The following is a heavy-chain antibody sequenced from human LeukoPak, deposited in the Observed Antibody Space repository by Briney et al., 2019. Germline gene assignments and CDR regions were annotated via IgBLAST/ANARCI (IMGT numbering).Heavy chain of an antibody. J-gene: IGHJ4*02. CDR1: GGTFSSYA. CDR2: IIPIFGTA. CDR3: ARVLPSYYYDSSGYLFDY. Sequence: GSSVKVSCKASGGTFSSYAISWVRQAPGQGLEWMGGIIPIFGTANYAQKFQGGVTITADESTSTAYMELSSLRSEDTAVYYCARVLPSYYYDSSGYLFDYWGQGTLVTVSS. V-gene: IGHV1-69*01. D-gene: IGHD3-22*01.